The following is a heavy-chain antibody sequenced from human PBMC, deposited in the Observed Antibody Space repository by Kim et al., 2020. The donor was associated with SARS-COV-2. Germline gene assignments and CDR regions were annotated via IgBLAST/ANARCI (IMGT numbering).Heavy chain of an antibody. V-gene: IGHV3-33*01. D-gene: IGHD3-9*01. CDR1: GFTFSSYG. Sequence: GGSLRLSCAASGFTFSSYGMHWVRQAPGKGLEWVAVIWYDGSNKYYADSVKGRFTISRDNSKNTLYLQMNSLRAEDTAVYYCARPGYDILTGYQPWGYYFDYWGQGTLVTVSS. J-gene: IGHJ4*02. CDR2: IWYDGSNK. CDR3: ARPGYDILTGYQPWGYYFDY.